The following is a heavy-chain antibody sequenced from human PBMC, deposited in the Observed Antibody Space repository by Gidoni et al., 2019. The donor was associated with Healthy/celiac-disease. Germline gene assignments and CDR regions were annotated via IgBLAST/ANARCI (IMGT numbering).Heavy chain of an antibody. D-gene: IGHD6-19*01. CDR1: GFTFSDYY. V-gene: IGHV3-11*06. CDR2: ISSSSSYT. CDR3: ARDLAVDG. Sequence: ASGFTFSDYYMSWIRQAPGKGLEWVSYISSSSSYTNYADSVKGRFTISRDNAMYSLYLQMNSLRAEDTAVYYCARDLAVDGWGQGTLVTVSS. J-gene: IGHJ4*01.